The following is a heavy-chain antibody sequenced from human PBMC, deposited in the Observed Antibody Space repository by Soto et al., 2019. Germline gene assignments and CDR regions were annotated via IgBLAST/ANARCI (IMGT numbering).Heavy chain of an antibody. D-gene: IGHD6-19*01. CDR1: GGSFSGYY. V-gene: IGHV4-34*01. CDR2: INHSGST. J-gene: IGHJ5*02. Sequence: QVQLQQWGAGLLKPSETLSLTCAVYGGSFSGYYWSWIRQPPGKGLEWIGEINHSGSTNYNPSLKSRVPISMDTSKNQFSLTLSSVTAADTAIYYCARDSLGIAVLGTGRSKNNWFDPWGQGTLVTVSS. CDR3: ARDSLGIAVLGTGRSKNNWFDP.